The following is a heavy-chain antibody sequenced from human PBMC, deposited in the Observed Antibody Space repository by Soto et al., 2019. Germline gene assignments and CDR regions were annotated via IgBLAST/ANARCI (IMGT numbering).Heavy chain of an antibody. J-gene: IGHJ4*02. CDR1: GGTFGNHA. D-gene: IGHD5-18*01. CDR3: AREAGSTYGYVFDY. V-gene: IGHV1-69*01. CDR2: IIPVLGVG. Sequence: QVQLVQSGAEVKKPGSSVRVSCKASGGTFGNHAISWVRQAPGQGLEWLGGIIPVLGVGDNAQNFQGRVTITADAYTSTAYLELSSLRSEDTALYYCAREAGSTYGYVFDYWGQGTLVTVSS.